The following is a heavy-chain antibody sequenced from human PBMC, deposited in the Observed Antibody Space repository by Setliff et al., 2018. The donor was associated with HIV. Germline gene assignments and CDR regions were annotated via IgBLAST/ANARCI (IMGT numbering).Heavy chain of an antibody. D-gene: IGHD3-3*01. CDR2: MSYSGTT. V-gene: IGHV4-59*11. CDR1: GGSISSHY. Sequence: SETLSLTCSVSGGSISSHYWSWIRQPPGKELEWVGYMSYSGTTYYNPSLKTRIIMSMDTSKNQFSLKLTSVTAADTAMYYCARTTYVLQLLEWSPESSLYHYYMDVWGKGTTVTVSS. CDR3: ARTTYVLQLLEWSPESSLYHYYMDV. J-gene: IGHJ6*03.